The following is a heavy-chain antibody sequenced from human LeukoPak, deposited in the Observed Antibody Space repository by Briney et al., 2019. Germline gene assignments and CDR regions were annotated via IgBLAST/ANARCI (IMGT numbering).Heavy chain of an antibody. V-gene: IGHV3-33*08. J-gene: IGHJ4*02. CDR1: GFTFSNYN. D-gene: IGHD6-13*01. Sequence: PGGSLRLSCAASGFTFSNYNMNWVRQAPGKGLEWVAVIWYDGSKKYYVDSVKGRFTISRDDSKNTVYLQMNSLRAEDTAVYYCARDYGYTPDYWGQGTLVTVSS. CDR2: IWYDGSKK. CDR3: ARDYGYTPDY.